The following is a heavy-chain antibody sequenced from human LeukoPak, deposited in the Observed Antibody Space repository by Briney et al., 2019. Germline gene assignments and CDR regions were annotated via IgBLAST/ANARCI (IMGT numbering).Heavy chain of an antibody. CDR2: IYYSGST. CDR3: ARGAGAGYNLQPFDY. CDR1: GGSISSYD. V-gene: IGHV4-59*08. Sequence: SETLSLTCTVSGGSISSYDWSWIRQPPGKGLEWIGYIYYSGSTKYNPSLKSRVSISVDTSKNQFSLKLSSVTAAETAVYYCARGAGAGYNLQPFDYWGQGTLVTVSS. J-gene: IGHJ4*02. D-gene: IGHD5-24*01.